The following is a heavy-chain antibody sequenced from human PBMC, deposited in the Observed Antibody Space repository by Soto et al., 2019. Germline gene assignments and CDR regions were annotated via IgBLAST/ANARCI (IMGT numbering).Heavy chain of an antibody. CDR1: GGSISCYY. V-gene: IGHV4-4*07. Sequence: SETLSLTCTVSGGSISCYYWSWIRQPAGKGLEWIGRIFASGRTDYNPSLKSRVTMSVDMSKNQFSLKLRSLIVADTAVYFCARDSAGTTSFDWFDPWGQGTLVTVSS. CDR2: IFASGRT. J-gene: IGHJ5*02. D-gene: IGHD1-7*01. CDR3: ARDSAGTTSFDWFDP.